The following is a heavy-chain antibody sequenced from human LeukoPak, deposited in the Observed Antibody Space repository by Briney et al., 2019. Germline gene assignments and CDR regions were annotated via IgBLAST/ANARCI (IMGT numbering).Heavy chain of an antibody. V-gene: IGHV4-34*01. CDR1: GGSFSGYY. CDR2: INHSGST. CDR3: VRARDIAVSWFGDLLSSETYFDY. Sequence: SETLSLTCAVYGGSFSGYYWSWIRQPPGKGLEWIGEINHSGSTNYNPSLKSRVTISVDTSKNQFSLKLSSVTAADAAVYYCVRARDIAVSWFGDLLSSETYFDYWGRGTLVTVSS. J-gene: IGHJ4*02. D-gene: IGHD3-10*01.